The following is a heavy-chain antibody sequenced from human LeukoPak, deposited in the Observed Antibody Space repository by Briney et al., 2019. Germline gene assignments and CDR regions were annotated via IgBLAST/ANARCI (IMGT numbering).Heavy chain of an antibody. CDR3: ARGYEYDILTVYYYNALDV. D-gene: IGHD3-9*01. V-gene: IGHV3-11*01. Sequence: PGGPLRLSCAASGFTFSDYYMNWIRQAPGKGLEGISHISNSGNTKYYADSVKGRFTISRDNAKNSLSLQMNSLRADDTAVYYCARGYEYDILTVYYYNALDVWGQGTTVTVSS. J-gene: IGHJ6*02. CDR1: GFTFSDYY. CDR2: ISNSGNTK.